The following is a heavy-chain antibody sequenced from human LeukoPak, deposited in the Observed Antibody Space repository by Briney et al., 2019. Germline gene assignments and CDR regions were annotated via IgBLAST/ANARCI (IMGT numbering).Heavy chain of an antibody. V-gene: IGHV3-11*04. J-gene: IGHJ4*02. CDR1: GFTFSDYY. CDR2: ISSSGSTI. CDR3: ARDGGIGRPGGYCSSTSCLYNFDY. D-gene: IGHD2-2*01. Sequence: GGPLRLSCAASGFTFSDYYMSWIRQAPGKGLEWVSYISSSGSTIYYADSVKGRFTISRDNAKNSLYLQMNSLRAEDTAVYYCARDGGIGRPGGYCSSTSCLYNFDYWGQGTLVTVSS.